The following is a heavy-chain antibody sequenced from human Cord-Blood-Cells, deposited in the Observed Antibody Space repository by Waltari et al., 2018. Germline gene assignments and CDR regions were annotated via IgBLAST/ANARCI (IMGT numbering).Heavy chain of an antibody. Sequence: EVQLVESGGGLVKPGGSLRLSCAASGFTFSSYSMNWVRQAPGKGRELGSSISSSSSYIYYADAVKGRFTISRDNAKNSLYLQMNSLRAEDTAVYYCARGGAAADDFDYWGQGTLVTVSS. J-gene: IGHJ4*02. D-gene: IGHD6-13*01. CDR1: GFTFSSYS. CDR2: ISSSSSYI. V-gene: IGHV3-21*01. CDR3: ARGGAAADDFDY.